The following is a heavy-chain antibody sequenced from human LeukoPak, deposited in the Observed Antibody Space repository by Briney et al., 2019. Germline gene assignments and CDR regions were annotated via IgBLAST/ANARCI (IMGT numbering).Heavy chain of an antibody. CDR1: GYTFTSYG. CDR3: ARGSHRLYDYVWGTYESKDY. J-gene: IGHJ4*02. Sequence: EASVKVSCKASGYTFTSYGISWVRQAPGQGLEWMGWISGYNANTNYVQKFQGRVTMTTDTSTHTAYMELRSLRSDDTAVYYCARGSHRLYDYVWGTYESKDYWGQGTLVTVSS. V-gene: IGHV1-18*01. D-gene: IGHD3-16*01. CDR2: ISGYNANT.